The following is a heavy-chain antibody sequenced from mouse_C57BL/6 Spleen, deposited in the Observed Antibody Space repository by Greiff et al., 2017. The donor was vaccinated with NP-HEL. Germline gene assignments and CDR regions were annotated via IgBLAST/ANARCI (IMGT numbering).Heavy chain of an antibody. CDR2: INPSNGGT. CDR3: ASRGYSNSVAY. D-gene: IGHD2-5*01. Sequence: QVQLQQPGTELVKPGASVKLSCKASGYTFTSYWMHWVKQRPGQGLEWIGNINPSNGGTNYIEKFKSKATLTVDKSSSTAYMQLSSMTSEDDAVYYYASRGYSNSVAYWGQGTLVTVSA. V-gene: IGHV1-53*01. CDR1: GYTFTSYW. J-gene: IGHJ3*01.